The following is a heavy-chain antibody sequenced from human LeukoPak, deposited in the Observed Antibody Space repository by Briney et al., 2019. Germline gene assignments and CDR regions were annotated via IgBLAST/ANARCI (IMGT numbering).Heavy chain of an antibody. D-gene: IGHD2-8*01. CDR2: INSDGSST. V-gene: IGHV3-74*01. CDR3: ARGNVVSPPDY. Sequence: GGSLRLSCAASGFTFSSYWMHWVRQAPGKGLVWVSRINSDGSSTSYADSVKGRFTISRDNAKNTLYLQMNSLRAEDTAVYYCARGNVVSPPDYWGQGTLVTVSP. CDR1: GFTFSSYW. J-gene: IGHJ4*02.